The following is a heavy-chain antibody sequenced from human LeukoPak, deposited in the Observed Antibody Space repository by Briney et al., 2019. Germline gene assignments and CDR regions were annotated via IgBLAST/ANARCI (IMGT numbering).Heavy chain of an antibody. D-gene: IGHD3-22*01. Sequence: GGSLRLSCAASGFTSSSYAMSWVRQAPGKGLEWVSALSGSGGSTYYADSVKGRFTISRDNSKNTLYLQMNSLRAEDTAVYYCAKASAMIVVVSKHFDYWGQGTLVTVSS. V-gene: IGHV3-23*01. J-gene: IGHJ4*02. CDR2: LSGSGGST. CDR3: AKASAMIVVVSKHFDY. CDR1: GFTSSSYA.